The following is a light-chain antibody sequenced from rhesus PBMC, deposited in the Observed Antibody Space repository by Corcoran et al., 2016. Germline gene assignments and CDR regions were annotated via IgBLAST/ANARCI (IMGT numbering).Light chain of an antibody. V-gene: IGKV1-69*01. CDR2: RAS. CDR1: QGISNW. Sequence: DIQMTQSPPSLAASVGDRVTITCRASQGISNWLAWYQQKPGKAPKLLIYRASKLETGVPSRFSGSGSGKDFTLTISSLQPEDIATYYCPQHNNFPWTFGQGTKVEIK. J-gene: IGKJ1*01. CDR3: PQHNNFPWT.